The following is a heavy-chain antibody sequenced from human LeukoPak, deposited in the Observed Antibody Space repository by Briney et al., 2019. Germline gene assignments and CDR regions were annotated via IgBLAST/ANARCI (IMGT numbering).Heavy chain of an antibody. D-gene: IGHD4-17*01. CDR2: ISSRSSTI. Sequence: PGGSLRLSCAPSGFTFSSYKMNWVRQAPGKGLVWFSYISSRSSTIYYADSVKGRFTISRDNAENALSLQMNSLRAEDTAVYYCARDFPYGVSRGNFDYWGQGTLVTVSS. CDR3: ARDFPYGVSRGNFDY. V-gene: IGHV3-48*01. CDR1: GFTFSSYK. J-gene: IGHJ4*02.